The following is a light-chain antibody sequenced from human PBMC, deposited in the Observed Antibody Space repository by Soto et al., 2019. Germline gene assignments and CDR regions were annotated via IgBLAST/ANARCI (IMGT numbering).Light chain of an antibody. V-gene: IGKV3-20*01. CDR2: GAS. J-gene: IGKJ1*01. Sequence: TQSPSSVSAAVGDGCTITCRASQSVSRCLAWYQHKPGQAPRLLIYGASNRATGIPDRFSGSGSGTDFTLTISRLEPEDFAVYYCQQYGSSGTFGQGTKVDI. CDR3: QQYGSSGT. CDR1: QSVSRC.